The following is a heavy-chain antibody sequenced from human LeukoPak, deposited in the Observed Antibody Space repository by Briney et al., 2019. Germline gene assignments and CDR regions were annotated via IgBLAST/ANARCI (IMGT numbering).Heavy chain of an antibody. CDR1: GGSISSYY. J-gene: IGHJ3*02. D-gene: IGHD2-2*01. V-gene: IGHV4-59*01. CDR3: AREVPAVNDAFDI. Sequence: SETLSLTCTVSGGSISSYYWRWIRQPPGKGLEWIGYIYYSGSTNYNPSLKSRVTISVDTSKNQFSLKLSSVTAADTAVYYCAREVPAVNDAFDIWGQGTMVTVSS. CDR2: IYYSGST.